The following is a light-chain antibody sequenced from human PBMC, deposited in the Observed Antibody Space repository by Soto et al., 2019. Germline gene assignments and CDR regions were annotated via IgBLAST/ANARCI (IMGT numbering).Light chain of an antibody. CDR3: CSFTSITTYV. J-gene: IGLJ1*01. CDR1: SSDVGAYNY. V-gene: IGLV2-14*01. Sequence: QSALTQPASVSGSLGQSITISCTGTSSDVGAYNYVSWYQQQPGKAPKLMISEVSNRPSGVSNRFSGSKSGNTASLIISGLQAEDEAHYYCCSFTSITTYVFGTGTKVTVL. CDR2: EVS.